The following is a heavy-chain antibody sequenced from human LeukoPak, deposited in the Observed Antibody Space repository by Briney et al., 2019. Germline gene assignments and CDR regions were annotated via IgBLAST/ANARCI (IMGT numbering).Heavy chain of an antibody. CDR2: IYCSGST. J-gene: IGHJ4*02. Sequence: PSETLSLTCTVSGGSISSHYWSWIRQPPGKGLEWIGYIYCSGSTNYNPSLKSRVTISVDTSKNQFSLKLSSVTAADTAVYYCARSGWYFDYWGQGTLVTGSS. CDR3: ARSGWYFDY. CDR1: GGSISSHY. V-gene: IGHV4-59*11. D-gene: IGHD6-19*01.